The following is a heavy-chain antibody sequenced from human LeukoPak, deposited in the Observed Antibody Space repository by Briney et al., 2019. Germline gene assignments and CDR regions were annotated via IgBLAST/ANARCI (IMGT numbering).Heavy chain of an antibody. Sequence: SETLSLTCTVSGGXISGYYCSWIRQPPGKGLEWIGDIYYSGSTDYNPPLTSRVTISVDTYKNQFSLRLTSVTAADTAVYYCARRRADRSYYFDYWGQGTLVTVSS. V-gene: IGHV4-59*03. J-gene: IGHJ4*02. CDR2: IYYSGST. D-gene: IGHD3-22*01. CDR1: GGXISGYY. CDR3: ARRRADRSYYFDY.